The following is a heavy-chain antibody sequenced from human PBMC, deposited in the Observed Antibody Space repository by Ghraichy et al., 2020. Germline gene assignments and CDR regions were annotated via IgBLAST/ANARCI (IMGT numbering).Heavy chain of an antibody. D-gene: IGHD3-22*01. V-gene: IGHV4-34*01. CDR3: ARGLFPVSYYYDSSGYRPRPFVY. Sequence: SETLSLTCSVYGGSFSGYYWSWIRQPPGKGLEWIGEINHSGSTNYNPSLKSRVTISVDTSKNQFSLKLSSVTAADTAVYYCARGLFPVSYYYDSSGYRPRPFVYWGQGPLVAVSS. CDR2: INHSGST. CDR1: GGSFSGYY. J-gene: IGHJ4*02.